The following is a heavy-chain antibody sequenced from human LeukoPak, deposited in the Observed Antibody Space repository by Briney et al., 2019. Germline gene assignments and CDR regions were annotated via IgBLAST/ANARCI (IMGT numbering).Heavy chain of an antibody. CDR1: GFTVSTNY. V-gene: IGHV3-53*01. J-gene: IGHJ4*02. D-gene: IGHD1-26*01. CDR2: IYSGGST. CDR3: ARDGTVGGLGY. Sequence: SGGSLRLSCAASGFTVSTNYMNWVRQAPGKGLEGVSVIYSGGSTYYADSVKGRFTISRDNSKNTLYLQMNSLRAEDTAVYYCARDGTVGGLGYWGQGTLVTVSS.